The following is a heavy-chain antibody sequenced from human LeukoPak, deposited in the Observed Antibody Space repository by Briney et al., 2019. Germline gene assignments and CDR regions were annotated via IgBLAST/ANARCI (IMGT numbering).Heavy chain of an antibody. CDR2: ISGSGDST. D-gene: IGHD3-9*01. Sequence: WGSLRLSCAASGFSFSSCAMSWVRQAPGKGLEWVSGISGSGDSTDYADSVKGRFTISRDNSKNTLYLQINSLRAEDTAVYYCARPPSDNLLTGFLYYFDNWGQGTLVTVSS. J-gene: IGHJ4*02. CDR1: GFSFSSCA. CDR3: ARPPSDNLLTGFLYYFDN. V-gene: IGHV3-23*01.